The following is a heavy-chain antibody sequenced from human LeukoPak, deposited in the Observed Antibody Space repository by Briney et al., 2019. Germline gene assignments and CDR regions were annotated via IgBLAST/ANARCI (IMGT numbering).Heavy chain of an antibody. D-gene: IGHD3-3*01. J-gene: IGHJ4*02. CDR3: ARVARRTYEWLSRPDYFDY. CDR1: GYTFTSYD. CDR2: MNPNSGKA. V-gene: IGHV1-8*01. Sequence: ASVTVSCTASGYTFTSYDITWVRQAPGQGLEWMGWMNPNSGKAGYAQKFQGRLTMTSNTSMTTAYMELSSLRSEDTAVYYCARVARRTYEWLSRPDYFDYWGQGSLVTVSS.